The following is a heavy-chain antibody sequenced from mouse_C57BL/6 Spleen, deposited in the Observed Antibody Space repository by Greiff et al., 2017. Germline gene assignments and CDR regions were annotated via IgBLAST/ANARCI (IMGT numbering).Heavy chain of an antibody. J-gene: IGHJ2*01. Sequence: EVKLVESGGGLVQPGGSMKLSCAASGFTFRDAWMDWVRRSPEKGLEWVAEIRNKANNHATYYAESVKGRFTISRDDSKSSVYLQMNSLRAEDTGIYYCTKRRYYDYDEDYFDYWGQGTTLTVSS. CDR2: IRNKANNHAT. D-gene: IGHD2-4*01. CDR3: TKRRYYDYDEDYFDY. V-gene: IGHV6-6*01. CDR1: GFTFRDAW.